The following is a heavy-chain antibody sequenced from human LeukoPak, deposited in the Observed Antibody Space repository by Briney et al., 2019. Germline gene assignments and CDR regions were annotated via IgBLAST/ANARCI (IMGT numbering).Heavy chain of an antibody. CDR3: ARSLWFGELSISGY. V-gene: IGHV3-30-3*01. CDR2: ISYDGSNK. Sequence: SCKASGGTFSSYAMHWVRQAPGKGLEWVAVISYDGSNKYYADSVKGRFTISRDNSKNTLYLQMNSLRAEDTAVYYCARSLWFGELSISGYWGQGTLVTVSS. D-gene: IGHD3-10*01. CDR1: GGTFSSYA. J-gene: IGHJ4*02.